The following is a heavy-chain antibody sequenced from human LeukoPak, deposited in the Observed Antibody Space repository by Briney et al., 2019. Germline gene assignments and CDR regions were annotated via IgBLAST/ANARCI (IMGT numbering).Heavy chain of an antibody. D-gene: IGHD7-27*01. CDR3: ARGANRAYAFDI. Sequence: PSETLSLTCTVSGGSISSGGSYWSWIRQPPGKGLEWIGYIYHSGSTYYNPSLKSRVTISVDRSKNQFSLKLSSVTAADTAVYYCARGANRAYAFDIWGQGTMVTVSS. V-gene: IGHV4-30-2*01. CDR2: IYHSGST. J-gene: IGHJ3*02. CDR1: GGSISSGGSY.